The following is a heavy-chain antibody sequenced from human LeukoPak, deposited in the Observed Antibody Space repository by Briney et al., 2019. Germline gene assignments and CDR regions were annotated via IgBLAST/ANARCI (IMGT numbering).Heavy chain of an antibody. J-gene: IGHJ3*02. D-gene: IGHD3-22*01. V-gene: IGHV6-1*01. CDR3: ARGNYGSTGDAFDI. CDR1: GDSVSSNSAA. CDR2: TYYRSKWYN. Sequence: SQTLSLTCVISGDSVSSNSAAWHWIRQSPSRGLEWPGRTYYRSKWYNDYALSVKSRITINPDTSKNQFSLQLNSVTPEDTAVYYCARGNYGSTGDAFDIWGQGTMVTVSS.